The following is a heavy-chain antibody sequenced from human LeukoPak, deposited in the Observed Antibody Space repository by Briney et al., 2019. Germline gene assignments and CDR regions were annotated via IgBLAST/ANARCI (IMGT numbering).Heavy chain of an antibody. D-gene: IGHD6-6*01. CDR1: GGTFSSYA. CDR2: IIPIFGTA. V-gene: IGHV1-69*13. CDR3: ASVWSSSGLYYYMDV. Sequence: ASVKVSCKASGGTFSSYAISWVRQAPGQGLEWMGGIIPIFGTANYAQKFQGRVTITADESTSTAYMELSSLRSEDTAVYYCASVWSSSGLYYYMDVWGKGTTVTVSS. J-gene: IGHJ6*03.